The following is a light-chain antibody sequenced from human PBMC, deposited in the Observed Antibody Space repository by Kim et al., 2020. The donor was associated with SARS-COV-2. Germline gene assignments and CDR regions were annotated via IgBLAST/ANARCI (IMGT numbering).Light chain of an antibody. J-gene: IGKJ5*01. CDR3: QQFGGSPPIT. CDR1: ESVDSSK. Sequence: PGETTTFSCRASESVDSSKLAWYQQKPGQAPRLLIFGESSRATGIPARFSGSGSGTDFSLTISRREPEDFAVYYCQQFGGSPPITFGQGTRLEIK. V-gene: IGKV3-20*01. CDR2: GES.